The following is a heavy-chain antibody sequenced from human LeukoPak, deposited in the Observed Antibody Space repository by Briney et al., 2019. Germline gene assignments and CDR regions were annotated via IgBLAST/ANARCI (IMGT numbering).Heavy chain of an antibody. CDR3: AKDLTIGYSSGWYPRVFDY. V-gene: IGHV3-23*01. Sequence: PGGSLRLSCAASGFTFSSYAMSWVRQAPGKGLEWVSAISGSGGSTYYADSVKGRFTISRDNSKNTLYLQMNSLRAEDTAVYYCAKDLTIGYSSGWYPRVFDYWGQGTLVTVSS. CDR2: ISGSGGST. D-gene: IGHD6-19*01. J-gene: IGHJ4*02. CDR1: GFTFSSYA.